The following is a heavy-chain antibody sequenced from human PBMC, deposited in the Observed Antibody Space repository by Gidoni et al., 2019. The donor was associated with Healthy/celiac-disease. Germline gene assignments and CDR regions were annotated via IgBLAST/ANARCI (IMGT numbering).Heavy chain of an antibody. Sequence: EVQLVESGGGLVQPGGSLRLSCAASGFNFSSDWMSWVRQAPGKGREWVANIKQDGSEKYYVDSVKGRFTISRDNAKNSLYLQMNSLRAEDTAVFYCAREACSSTSCWYYMDVWGKGTTVTVSS. V-gene: IGHV3-7*01. CDR3: AREACSSTSCWYYMDV. J-gene: IGHJ6*03. D-gene: IGHD2-2*01. CDR2: IKQDGSEK. CDR1: GFNFSSDW.